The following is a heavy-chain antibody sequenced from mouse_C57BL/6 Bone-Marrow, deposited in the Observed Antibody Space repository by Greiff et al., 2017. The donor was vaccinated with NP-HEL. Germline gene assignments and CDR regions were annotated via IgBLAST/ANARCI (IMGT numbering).Heavy chain of an antibody. J-gene: IGHJ2*01. CDR3: ARRGGSRWYFDY. V-gene: IGHV1-47*01. D-gene: IGHD1-1*01. CDR1: GYTFTTYP. CDR2: FYPYNDDT. Sequence: QVQLQESGAELVKPGASVKMSCKASGYTFTTYPIEWMKQNHGKSLEWIGNFYPYNDDTKYNEKFKGKATLTVEKSSSTVYLELRRLTSDDSAVYYCARRGGSRWYFDYWGQGTTLTVSS.